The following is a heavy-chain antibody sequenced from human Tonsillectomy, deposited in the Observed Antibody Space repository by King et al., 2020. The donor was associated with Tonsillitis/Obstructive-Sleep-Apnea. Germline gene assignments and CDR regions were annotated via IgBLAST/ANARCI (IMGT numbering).Heavy chain of an antibody. V-gene: IGHV3-30*18. J-gene: IGHJ4*02. D-gene: IGHD2-2*01. Sequence: QVQLVESGGGVVQPGRSLRLSCAASGFTFSSYGMHWVRQAPGKGLEWVAVISYDGSNKYYADSVKGRFTISRDNSKNTLYLQMNSLRAEDTAVYYCAKIVPAAMDPGSDFDYWGQGTLVTVSS. CDR3: AKIVPAAMDPGSDFDY. CDR1: GFTFSSYG. CDR2: ISYDGSNK.